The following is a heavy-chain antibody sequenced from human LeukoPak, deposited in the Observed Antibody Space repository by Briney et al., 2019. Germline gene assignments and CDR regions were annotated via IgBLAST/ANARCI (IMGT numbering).Heavy chain of an antibody. D-gene: IGHD6-13*01. V-gene: IGHV3-33*01. J-gene: IGHJ6*02. CDR3: ARPLAAADPYYYGMDV. CDR1: GFTFSSYG. CDR2: IWYDGSNK. Sequence: PGGSLRLSCATSGFTFSSYGMHWVRQAPGKGLEWVAVIWYDGSNKYYADSVKGRFTISRDNSKNTLYLQMNSLRAEDTAVYYCARPLAAADPYYYGMDVWGQGTTVTVSS.